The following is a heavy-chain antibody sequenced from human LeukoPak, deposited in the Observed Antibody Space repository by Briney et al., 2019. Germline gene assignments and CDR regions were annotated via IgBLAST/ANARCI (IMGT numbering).Heavy chain of an antibody. CDR2: ISSSSSYI. V-gene: IGHV3-21*04. Sequence: GGSLRLSCAASGFTFSSYSMNWVRQAPGKGLEWVSSISSSSSYIYYADSMKGRFTISRDDPHNTLYLQMNSLRAEDTAVYFCARGGVDYYGSGTYYLMYYFDYWGQGALVTVSS. J-gene: IGHJ4*02. D-gene: IGHD3-10*01. CDR3: ARGGVDYYGSGTYYLMYYFDY. CDR1: GFTFSSYS.